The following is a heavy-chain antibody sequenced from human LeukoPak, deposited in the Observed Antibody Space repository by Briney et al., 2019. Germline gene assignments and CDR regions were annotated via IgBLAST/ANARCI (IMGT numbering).Heavy chain of an antibody. V-gene: IGHV3-7*03. CDR2: IKEDGSEK. J-gene: IGHJ4*02. CDR3: ARRGSTDY. D-gene: IGHD2/OR15-2a*01. Sequence: PGGSLRLSCAASGFSFSGYWMTWVRQAPGKGLEWMANIKEDGSEKYYADFVKGRFTISRDNAKNSLDLQMNSLRAEDTAVYYCARRGSTDYWGQGTLVTVSS. CDR1: GFSFSGYW.